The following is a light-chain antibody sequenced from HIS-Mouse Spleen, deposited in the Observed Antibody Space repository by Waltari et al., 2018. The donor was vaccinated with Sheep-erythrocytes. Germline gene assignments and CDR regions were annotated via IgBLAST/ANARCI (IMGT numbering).Light chain of an antibody. J-gene: IGLJ2*01. V-gene: IGLV3-1*01. CDR1: KLGDKY. CDR2: QDT. Sequence: SSELTQPPSVSVSPGQPASITCSGAKLGDKYACWYQQKPGKSPVLVIYQDTKRPSGIPERFSGSNSGNTATLTISGTQAMDEADYYCQAWDSSIVVFGGGTKLTVL. CDR3: QAWDSSIVV.